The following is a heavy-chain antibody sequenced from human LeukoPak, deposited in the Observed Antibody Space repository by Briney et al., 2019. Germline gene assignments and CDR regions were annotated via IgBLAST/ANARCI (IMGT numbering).Heavy chain of an antibody. CDR3: ASTRYYYDSSGLDY. J-gene: IGHJ4*02. CDR1: GGSISSSSYY. Sequence: PSETLSLTCTVSGGSISSSSYYWGWIRQPPGKGLEWIGSIYYSGSTYYNPSLKSRVTISVDTSKNQFSLKLSSVTAADTAVYYCASTRYYYDSSGLDYWGQGTLVTVSS. D-gene: IGHD3-22*01. CDR2: IYYSGST. V-gene: IGHV4-39*07.